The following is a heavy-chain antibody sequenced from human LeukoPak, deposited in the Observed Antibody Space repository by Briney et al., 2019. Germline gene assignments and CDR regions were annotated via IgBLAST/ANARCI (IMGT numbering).Heavy chain of an antibody. J-gene: IGHJ4*02. Sequence: GGSLRLSCAASGFTFSSYGMHWVRQAPGKGLEWVAFIRYDGSNKYYADSVKGRFTISRDNSKNTLYLQMNSLRAGDTAVYYCAKVGATWSGWYDYWGQGTLVTVSS. CDR3: AKVGATWSGWYDY. CDR2: IRYDGSNK. CDR1: GFTFSSYG. V-gene: IGHV3-30*02. D-gene: IGHD6-19*01.